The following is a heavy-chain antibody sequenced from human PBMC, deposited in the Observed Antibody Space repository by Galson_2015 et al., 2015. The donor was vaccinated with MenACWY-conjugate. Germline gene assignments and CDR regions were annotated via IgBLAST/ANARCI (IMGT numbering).Heavy chain of an antibody. V-gene: IGHV3-74*01. J-gene: IGHJ5*02. D-gene: IGHD5-24*01. Sequence: SLRLSCEASGFTFNQYRMHWVRQAPGKGLVWVSRISPDGSVTNYADSVKGRFTLSRDNAKNTLYLQMNSLRGDDTAVYYCTRGNDGYGRFYPWGQGTLVTVSS. CDR1: GFTFNQYR. CDR3: TRGNDGYGRFYP. CDR2: ISPDGSVT.